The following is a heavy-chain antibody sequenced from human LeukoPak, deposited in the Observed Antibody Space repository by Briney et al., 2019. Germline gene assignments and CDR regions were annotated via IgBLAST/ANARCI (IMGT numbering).Heavy chain of an antibody. D-gene: IGHD6-13*01. CDR1: GYTFTSYY. Sequence: VASVKVSCKASGYTFTSYYMHWVRQAPGQGLEWMGIINPSGGSTSYAQKFQGRVTMTRDTSTSTVYMELSSLRSEDTAVYYCATLQGIIAAAGPRAFDIWGQGTMVTVSS. CDR2: INPSGGST. J-gene: IGHJ3*02. V-gene: IGHV1-46*01. CDR3: ATLQGIIAAAGPRAFDI.